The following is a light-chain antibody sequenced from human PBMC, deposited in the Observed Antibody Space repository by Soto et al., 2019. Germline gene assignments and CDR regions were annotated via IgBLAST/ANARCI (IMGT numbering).Light chain of an antibody. CDR2: GAS. J-gene: IGKJ5*01. Sequence: IVLTQSPCTLSLAPGERATLSCRASQSVSSNVAWYQQIPGQTPRLLIYGASSRATGIPDRFSGSGSGTDFTLTISRLEPEDFAVYYCQQYGSSPATFGQRTRLEIK. CDR1: QSVSSN. CDR3: QQYGSSPAT. V-gene: IGKV3-20*01.